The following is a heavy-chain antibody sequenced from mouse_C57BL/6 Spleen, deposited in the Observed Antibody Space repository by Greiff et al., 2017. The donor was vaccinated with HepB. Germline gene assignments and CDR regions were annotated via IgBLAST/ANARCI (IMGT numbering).Heavy chain of an antibody. CDR2: INPSNGGT. J-gene: IGHJ4*01. D-gene: IGHD4-1*01. CDR3: ARPLTSRDAMDY. V-gene: IGHV1-53*01. Sequence: QVQLQQPGPELVKPGASVKLSCKASGYTFTSYWMHWVKQRPGQGLEWIGNINPSNGGTNYNEKFKSKATLTVDKSSSTAYMQLSSLTSEDSAVYYCARPLTSRDAMDYWGQGTSVTVSS. CDR1: GYTFTSYW.